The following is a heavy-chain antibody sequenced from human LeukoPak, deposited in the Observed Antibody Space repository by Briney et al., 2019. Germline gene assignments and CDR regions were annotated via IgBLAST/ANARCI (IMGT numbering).Heavy chain of an antibody. D-gene: IGHD5-18*01. CDR2: ISGSGGST. J-gene: IGHJ4*02. V-gene: IGHV3-23*01. CDR1: GFTFSSYA. Sequence: GGSLRLSCAASGFTFSSYAVSWVRQAPGKGLEWVSAISGSGGSTYYADSVKGRFTISRDNSKNTLYLQMNSLRAEDTAVYYCAKVQLWLRGYFDYWGQGTLVTVSS. CDR3: AKVQLWLRGYFDY.